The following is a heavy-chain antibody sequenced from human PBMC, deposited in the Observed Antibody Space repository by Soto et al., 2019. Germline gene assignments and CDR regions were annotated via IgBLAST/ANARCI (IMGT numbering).Heavy chain of an antibody. J-gene: IGHJ4*02. CDR1: GYTFTGYY. V-gene: IGHV1-2*02. Sequence: SVKVSCKASGYTFTGYYLHWVRQAPGQGLEWMGWINPNSGGTNYAQKLQGRVTMTRNTSTSTAYMELSRLISDDTAVYYCARALLVYSSSSLSGYWGQGTLVTVSS. D-gene: IGHD6-6*01. CDR2: INPNSGGT. CDR3: ARALLVYSSSSLSGY.